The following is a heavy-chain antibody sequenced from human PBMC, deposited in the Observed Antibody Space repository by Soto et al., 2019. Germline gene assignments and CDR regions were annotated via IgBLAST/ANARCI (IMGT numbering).Heavy chain of an antibody. CDR2: VGGSGVST. D-gene: IGHD1-26*01. V-gene: IGHV3-23*01. Sequence: GGSLRLSCAASGFSFIDHVMHWVRQAPGRGLQWVSRVGGSGVSTYYADFVRGRFTTSRENFRDTVYLHMTDLRVEDTAIYYCARGHPTNSAIDTWGQGTLVTVSS. CDR3: ARGHPTNSAIDT. J-gene: IGHJ4*02. CDR1: GFSFIDHV.